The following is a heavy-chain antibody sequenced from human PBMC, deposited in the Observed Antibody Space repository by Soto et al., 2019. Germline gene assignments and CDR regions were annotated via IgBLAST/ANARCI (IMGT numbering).Heavy chain of an antibody. CDR3: ATNKRDFDWLSRDTFDI. CDR2: TSGTGSST. Sequence: EVQLLESGGGLVQPGGSLRLSCAASGFAFSSYAMSWVRQAPGKGLEWVSATSGTGSSTYYAGSVKGRFTISRDNSKNTLYLQMNSLKAEDKAVYYCATNKRDFDWLSRDTFDIWGQGTMVTVSS. CDR1: GFAFSSYA. V-gene: IGHV3-23*01. D-gene: IGHD3-9*01. J-gene: IGHJ3*02.